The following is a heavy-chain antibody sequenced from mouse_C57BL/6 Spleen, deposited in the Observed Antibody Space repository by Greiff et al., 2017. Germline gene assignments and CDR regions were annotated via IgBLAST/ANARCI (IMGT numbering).Heavy chain of an antibody. J-gene: IGHJ4*01. V-gene: IGHV1-54*01. Sequence: VMLVESGAELVRPGTSVKVSCKASGYAFTNYLIEWVKQRPGQGLEWIGVINPGSGGTNYNEKFKGKATLTADKSSSTAYMQLSSLTSEDSAVYFCARRDYDYEGDAMDYWGQGTSVTVSS. D-gene: IGHD2-4*01. CDR2: INPGSGGT. CDR1: GYAFTNYL. CDR3: ARRDYDYEGDAMDY.